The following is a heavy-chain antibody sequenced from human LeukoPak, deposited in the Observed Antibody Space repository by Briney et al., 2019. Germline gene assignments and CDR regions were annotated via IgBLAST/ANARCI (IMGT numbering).Heavy chain of an antibody. D-gene: IGHD5-24*01. Sequence: GGSLRLSCAASGFTVSSNYMSWVRQAPGKGLEWVSVIYSGGSTYYADSVKGRFTISRDNSKNTLYLQMNSLRAEDTAVYYCAREYVEMATSHAFDIWGQGTMVTVSS. V-gene: IGHV3-53*01. CDR2: IYSGGST. CDR1: GFTVSSNY. J-gene: IGHJ3*02. CDR3: AREYVEMATSHAFDI.